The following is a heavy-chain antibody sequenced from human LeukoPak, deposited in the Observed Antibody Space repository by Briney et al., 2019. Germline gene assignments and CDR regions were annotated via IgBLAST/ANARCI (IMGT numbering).Heavy chain of an antibody. CDR2: INHSGST. D-gene: IGHD2-15*01. V-gene: IGHV4-34*01. CDR3: ARARRVVVVAASNWFDP. Sequence: SETLSLTCAVYGGSFSGYYWSWIRQPPGKGLEWIGEINHSGSTNYNPSLKSRVTISVDTSKNQFSLKLSSVTAADTAVYYCARARRVVVVAASNWFDPWGQGTLVTASS. J-gene: IGHJ5*02. CDR1: GGSFSGYY.